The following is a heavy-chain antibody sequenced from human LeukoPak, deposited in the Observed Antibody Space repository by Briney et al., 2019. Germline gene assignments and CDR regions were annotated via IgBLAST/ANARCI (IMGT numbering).Heavy chain of an antibody. V-gene: IGHV1-69*04. CDR2: IIPILGIA. CDR3: AKVAGAGVGATSYYYGMDV. J-gene: IGHJ6*02. CDR1: GGTFSSSA. D-gene: IGHD1-26*01. Sequence: SVKVSCKASGGTFSSSAISWVRQAPGQGLEWMGRIIPILGIANYAQKFQGRVTITADKSTSTAYMELSSLRSEDTAVYYCAKVAGAGVGATSYYYGMDVWGQGTTVTVSS.